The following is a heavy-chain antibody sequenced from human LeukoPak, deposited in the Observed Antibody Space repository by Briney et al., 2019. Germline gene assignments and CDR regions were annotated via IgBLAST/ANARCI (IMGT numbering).Heavy chain of an antibody. CDR1: GGSISSSNW. J-gene: IGHJ5*02. CDR3: ASTCPGDSCSIRDH. CDR2: IYHSGST. Sequence: SETLSLTCAVSGGSISSSNWWSWVRQPPGKGLEWIGEIYHSGSTNYNPSLESRVTISVDKSKNQFSLKLSSVTAADTAVYYCASTCPGDSCSIRDHWGQGTLVTVSS. V-gene: IGHV4-4*02. D-gene: IGHD2-15*01.